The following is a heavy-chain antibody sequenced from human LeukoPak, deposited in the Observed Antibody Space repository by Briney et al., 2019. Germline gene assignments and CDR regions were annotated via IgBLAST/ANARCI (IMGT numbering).Heavy chain of an antibody. J-gene: IGHJ4*02. Sequence: RGESLKISCKGSGHSCTSYWISWVRQMPGEGLEWMGRIDPKNSDTVYSPSFQGHVTISADRSIDTAYLQWSGLRASDTGMYYCARHALGGSGWNYFDYWGLGTLVTVSS. V-gene: IGHV5-10-1*01. D-gene: IGHD6-19*01. CDR2: IDPKNSDT. CDR1: GHSCTSYW. CDR3: ARHALGGSGWNYFDY.